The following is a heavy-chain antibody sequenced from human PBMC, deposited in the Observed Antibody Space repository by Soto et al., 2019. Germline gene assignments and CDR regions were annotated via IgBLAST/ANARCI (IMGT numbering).Heavy chain of an antibody. Sequence: QVQLVESGGGVVQPGTSLRVSCVGSGFTFRSYVIHWVRQAPGKGLEWVALTSYDGSDKYYGDSVRGRFTISRDKSRNTVDLQMESPRPEDTALYYWARWGTTGGLDFWGQGTLVSVSS. CDR1: GFTFRSYV. V-gene: IGHV3-30*19. D-gene: IGHD3-16*01. J-gene: IGHJ1*01. CDR3: ARWGTTGGLDF. CDR2: TSYDGSDK.